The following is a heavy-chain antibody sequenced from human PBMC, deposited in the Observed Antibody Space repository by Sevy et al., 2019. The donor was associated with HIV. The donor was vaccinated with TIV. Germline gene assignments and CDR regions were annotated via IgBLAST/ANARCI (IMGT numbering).Heavy chain of an antibody. J-gene: IGHJ3*02. CDR3: KRHYSLPYCSSTNCPPAGFDI. D-gene: IGHD2-2*01. CDR2: ISDSGSTR. CDR1: GFTVSNYE. Sequence: GGSLRLSCSASGFTVSNYEMMWVRQAPGKGLEWISYISDSGSTRYHADSVKGRFTISRDNAKNALYLQMSSLRAEDTALYYCKRHYSLPYCSSTNCPPAGFDIWGQGTMVTVSS. V-gene: IGHV3-48*03.